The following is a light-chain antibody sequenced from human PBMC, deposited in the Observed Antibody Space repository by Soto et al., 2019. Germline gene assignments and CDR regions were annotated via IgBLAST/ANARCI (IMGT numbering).Light chain of an antibody. CDR1: SSDVGYYNY. Sequence: QSALTQPPSASGSPGQSVTISCTGTSSDVGYYNYVSWYQQHAGKAPKLMIFEVSKRPSGVPDRFSGSKSGNTASLTVSGLQAEEEADYYCSSYAGSNNLVFGGGTKLTVL. CDR3: SSYAGSNNLV. V-gene: IGLV2-8*01. CDR2: EVS. J-gene: IGLJ3*02.